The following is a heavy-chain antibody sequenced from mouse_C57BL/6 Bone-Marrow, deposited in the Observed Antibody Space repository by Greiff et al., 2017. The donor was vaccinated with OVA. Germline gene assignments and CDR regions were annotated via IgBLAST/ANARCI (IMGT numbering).Heavy chain of an antibody. CDR2: ISSGGSYT. CDR1: GFTFSSYG. J-gene: IGHJ3*01. Sequence: EVQLVESGGDLVKPGGSLKLSCAASGFTFSSYGMSWVRQTPDKRLEWVATISSGGSYTYYPDSVKGRVTISRDNAKTTLYLQMSILTSDDTAMYYCARGWVPAWFAYWGQGTLVTVSA. CDR3: ARGWVPAWFAY. V-gene: IGHV5-6*01. D-gene: IGHD1-1*02.